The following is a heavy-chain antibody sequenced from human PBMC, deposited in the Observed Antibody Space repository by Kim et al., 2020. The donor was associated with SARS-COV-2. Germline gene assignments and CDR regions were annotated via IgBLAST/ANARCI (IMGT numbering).Heavy chain of an antibody. V-gene: IGHV3-30*02. J-gene: IGHJ6*02. CDR3: AKGTAYYYYGMDV. D-gene: IGHD5-18*01. Sequence: EDSVKGRFTISRDNSKNTLYLQMNSLRAEDTAVYYCAKGTAYYYYGMDVWGQGTTVTVSS.